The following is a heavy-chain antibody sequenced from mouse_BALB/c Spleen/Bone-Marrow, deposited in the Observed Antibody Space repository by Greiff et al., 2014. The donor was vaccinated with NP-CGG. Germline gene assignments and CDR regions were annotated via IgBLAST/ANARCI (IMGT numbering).Heavy chain of an antibody. Sequence: VQLVESGPGLVAPSQSLSITCTVSGFSLTGYGVNWVRQPPGKGLEWLGMIWGDGSTDYNSALKSRLSISKYNSKSQVFLKMNILQTDDTARYYCARDRYDGAMDYWGQGTSVTVSS. CDR3: ARDRYDGAMDY. CDR1: GFSLTGYG. J-gene: IGHJ4*01. V-gene: IGHV2-6-7*01. D-gene: IGHD2-14*01. CDR2: IWGDGST.